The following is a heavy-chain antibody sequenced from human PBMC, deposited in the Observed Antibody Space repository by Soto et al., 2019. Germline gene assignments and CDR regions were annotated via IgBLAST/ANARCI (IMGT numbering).Heavy chain of an antibody. CDR1: GFTFSSHA. CDR3: AKDPHS. Sequence: PGGSLRLSCTASGFTFSSHAMSWVRQAPGKGLEWVSGISGSAYSTYYADSVEGRFTISRGNSKSTLYLQINSLRADDTAVYYCAKDPHSWGQGTQVTVSS. V-gene: IGHV3-23*01. CDR2: ISGSAYST. J-gene: IGHJ4*02.